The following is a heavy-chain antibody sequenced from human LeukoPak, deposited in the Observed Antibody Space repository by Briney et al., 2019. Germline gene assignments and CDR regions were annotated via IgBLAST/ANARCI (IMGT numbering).Heavy chain of an antibody. CDR3: ANSMVRGNFDY. V-gene: IGHV3-23*01. D-gene: IGHD3-10*01. J-gene: IGHJ4*02. CDR2: ISGSGGST. CDR1: GFTFSSYA. Sequence: GGSLRLSCAASGFTFSSYAMGWVRQAPGKGLEWVSAISGSGGSTYYADSVKGRFTISRDNSKNTLYLQMNSLRAEDTAVYYCANSMVRGNFDYWGQGTLVTVSS.